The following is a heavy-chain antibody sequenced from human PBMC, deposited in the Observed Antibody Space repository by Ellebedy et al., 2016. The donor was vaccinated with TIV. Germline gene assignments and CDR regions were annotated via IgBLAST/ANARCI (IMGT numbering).Heavy chain of an antibody. D-gene: IGHD3-10*01. CDR2: IKSKSDAGTR. CDR1: GFSFTDAW. CDR3: AAGVGRTDFDY. Sequence: GGSLRLSCVASGFSFTDAWMSWVRQAPGKGLEWVGRIKSKSDAGTRDFAAPAKGRFIISSDDSKNTVYLQMTNLKIEDTAVYFCAAGVGRTDFDYWGQGTMVTVSS. V-gene: IGHV3-15*01. J-gene: IGHJ4*02.